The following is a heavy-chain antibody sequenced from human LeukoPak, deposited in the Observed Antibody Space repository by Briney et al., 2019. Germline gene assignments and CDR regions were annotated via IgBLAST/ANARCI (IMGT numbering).Heavy chain of an antibody. J-gene: IGHJ4*02. V-gene: IGHV3-48*04. CDR2: ISSSSSTI. Sequence: PGGSLRLSCAASGFTFSTYSMNWVRQAPGKGLEWVSYISSSSSTIYYADSVKGRFTISRDNAKNSLFLQMNTLRAEDTAVYYCARDKHSSSSFGDYWGQGTLVTVSS. CDR1: GFTFSTYS. D-gene: IGHD6-6*01. CDR3: ARDKHSSSSFGDY.